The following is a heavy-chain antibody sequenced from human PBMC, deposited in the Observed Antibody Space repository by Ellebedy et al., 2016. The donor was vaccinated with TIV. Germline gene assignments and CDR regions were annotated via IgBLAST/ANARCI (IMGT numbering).Heavy chain of an antibody. J-gene: IGHJ3*02. D-gene: IGHD4-23*01. Sequence: SETLSLXCTVSGGSISSGSYYWSWIRQPAGKGLEWIGRIYTSGSTNYNPSLKSRVTMSVDTSKNQFSLKLSSVTAADTAVYYCACNSDAFDIWGQGTMVTVSS. V-gene: IGHV4-61*02. CDR3: ACNSDAFDI. CDR2: IYTSGST. CDR1: GGSISSGSYY.